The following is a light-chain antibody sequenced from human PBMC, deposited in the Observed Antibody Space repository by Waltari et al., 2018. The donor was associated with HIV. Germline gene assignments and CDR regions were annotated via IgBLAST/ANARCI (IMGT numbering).Light chain of an antibody. CDR3: NSRASSGNRLI. V-gene: IGLV3-19*01. Sequence: SSELTQDPTVSLALGPTLRITCLGDSRGNFSATWYQQKPGHAPVLVIYGKNNRPSGIPDLFSGFTSGDTASLTITGTQAEDEADYYCNSRASSGNRLIFGGGTKLTVL. J-gene: IGLJ2*01. CDR1: SRGNFS. CDR2: GKN.